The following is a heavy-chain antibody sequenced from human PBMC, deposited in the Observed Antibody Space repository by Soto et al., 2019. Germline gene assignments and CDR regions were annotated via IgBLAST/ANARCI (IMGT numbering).Heavy chain of an antibody. CDR3: AREASGYYYYYHMDV. Sequence: VASVKVSCKASGYTFTSYGISWVRQAPGQGLEWMGWISAYNGNTNYAQKLQGRVTMTTDTSTSTAYMELRSLRSDDTAVYYCAREASGYYYYYHMDVWGKGTTVTVSS. D-gene: IGHD1-26*01. CDR1: GYTFTSYG. V-gene: IGHV1-18*01. J-gene: IGHJ6*03. CDR2: ISAYNGNT.